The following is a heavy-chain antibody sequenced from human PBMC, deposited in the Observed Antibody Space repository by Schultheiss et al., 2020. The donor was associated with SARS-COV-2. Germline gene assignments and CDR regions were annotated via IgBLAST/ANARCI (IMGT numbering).Heavy chain of an antibody. CDR2: VNPNSGNT. CDR1: GYTFTSYD. D-gene: IGHD1-1*01. Sequence: ASVKVSCKASGYTFTSYDINWVRQATGQGLEWMGWVNPNSGNTGYAQKFQGRVTMTRKTSISTAYMELSSLRSEDTAVYYCARATGTKQTIYYYYGMDVWGQGTTVTVSS. V-gene: IGHV1-8*01. CDR3: ARATGTKQTIYYYYGMDV. J-gene: IGHJ6*02.